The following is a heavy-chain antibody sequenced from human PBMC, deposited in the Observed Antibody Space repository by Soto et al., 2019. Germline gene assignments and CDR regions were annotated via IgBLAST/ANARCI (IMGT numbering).Heavy chain of an antibody. CDR2: INAGNGNT. Sequence: ASVKVSCKASGYTFTSYAMHWVRQAPGQRLEWMGWINAGNGNTKYSQKFQGRVTITRDTSASTAYMELSSLRSEDTAVYYGARGYRGDSSGYYYYFDYWGQGTLVTVSS. V-gene: IGHV1-3*01. D-gene: IGHD3-22*01. J-gene: IGHJ4*02. CDR3: ARGYRGDSSGYYYYFDY. CDR1: GYTFTSYA.